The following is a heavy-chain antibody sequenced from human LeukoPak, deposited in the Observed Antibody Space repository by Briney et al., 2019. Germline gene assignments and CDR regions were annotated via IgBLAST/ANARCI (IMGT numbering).Heavy chain of an antibody. CDR3: ARFRHYSNYHHAFDI. J-gene: IGHJ3*02. D-gene: IGHD4-11*01. Sequence: GGSLRLSCAASGFTFSSYSMNWVRQAPGKGLEWVSSISTSSSYIYYADSVKGRFTISRDNAKNSLYLQMNSLRAEDTAVYYCARFRHYSNYHHAFDIWGQGTMVTVSS. V-gene: IGHV3-21*01. CDR2: ISTSSSYI. CDR1: GFTFSSYS.